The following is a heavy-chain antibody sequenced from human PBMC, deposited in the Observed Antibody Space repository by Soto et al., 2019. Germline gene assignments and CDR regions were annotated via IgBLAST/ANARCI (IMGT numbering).Heavy chain of an antibody. Sequence: SETLSLTCTVSGGSISSYYWSWIRQPPGKGLEWIGYIYYSGSTNYNPSLKSRVTISVDTSKNQFSLKLSSVTAADTAVYYCARDRVMITFGGVIAGYYYYYGMDVWGQGTTVTVSS. V-gene: IGHV4-59*01. D-gene: IGHD3-16*02. J-gene: IGHJ6*02. CDR3: ARDRVMITFGGVIAGYYYYYGMDV. CDR1: GGSISSYY. CDR2: IYYSGST.